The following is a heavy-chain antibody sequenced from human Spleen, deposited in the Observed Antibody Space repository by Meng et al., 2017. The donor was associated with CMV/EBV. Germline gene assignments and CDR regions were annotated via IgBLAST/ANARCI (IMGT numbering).Heavy chain of an antibody. J-gene: IGHJ2*01. CDR2: ISYSGST. Sequence: SETLSLTCTVSGGSISNYFWSWIRQPPGKGLEWIGYISYSGSTSYNPSLKSRVTMSVDTSNNHFSLKLSPVTAADTAVYYCARAWRYSDYRNWYFDLWGRGTLVTVSS. CDR3: ARAWRYSDYRNWYFDL. D-gene: IGHD4-11*01. V-gene: IGHV4-59*01. CDR1: GGSISNYF.